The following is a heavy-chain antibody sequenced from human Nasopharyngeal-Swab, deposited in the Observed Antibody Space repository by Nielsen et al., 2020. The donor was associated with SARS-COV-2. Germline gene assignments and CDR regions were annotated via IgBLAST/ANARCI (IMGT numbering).Heavy chain of an antibody. CDR2: IYPGDSDT. Sequence: VRQMPGKGLEWMGIIYPGDSDTRYSPSFQGQVTIPADKSISTAYLQWSSLKASDTAMYYCARAWFGELSRWFDPWGQGTLVTVSS. V-gene: IGHV5-51*01. D-gene: IGHD3-10*01. J-gene: IGHJ5*02. CDR3: ARAWFGELSRWFDP.